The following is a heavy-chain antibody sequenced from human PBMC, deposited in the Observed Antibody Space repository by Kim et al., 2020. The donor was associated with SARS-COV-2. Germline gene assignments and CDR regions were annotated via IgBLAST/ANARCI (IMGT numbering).Heavy chain of an antibody. CDR2: IDPSDSYT. V-gene: IGHV5-10-1*01. Sequence: GESLKISCKGSGYSFTSYWISWVRQMPGKGLEWMGRIDPSDSYTNYSPSFQGHVTISADKSISTAYLQWSSLKASDTAMYYCATIEYSSSSNDYWGQGTLVIVSS. CDR1: GYSFTSYW. J-gene: IGHJ4*02. D-gene: IGHD6-6*01. CDR3: ATIEYSSSSNDY.